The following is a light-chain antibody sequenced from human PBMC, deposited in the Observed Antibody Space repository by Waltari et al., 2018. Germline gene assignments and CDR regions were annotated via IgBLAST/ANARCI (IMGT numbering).Light chain of an antibody. V-gene: IGKV3-20*01. Sequence: DIVLTQSPGTLSLSPGERATLSCRASESISKYLAWYQQRPGQAPRLLIYAASNRATGFPDRFSGSGSGTDFRLTISRLEPEDFAVYYCQMYVRLPVTFGQGTKVEIK. CDR1: ESISKY. CDR2: AAS. CDR3: QMYVRLPVT. J-gene: IGKJ1*01.